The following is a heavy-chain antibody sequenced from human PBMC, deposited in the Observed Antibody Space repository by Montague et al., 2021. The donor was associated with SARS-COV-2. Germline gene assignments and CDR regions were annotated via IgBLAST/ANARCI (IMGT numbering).Heavy chain of an antibody. CDR1: GGSFSGYY. Sequence: SETLSLTCAVYGGSFSGYYRSWIRQPPGKGLEWIGEINHSGSTNYNPSLKSRVTISVDTSKNQFSLKLSSVTAADTAVYYCARVLGGYYGMDVWGQGTTVTVSS. J-gene: IGHJ6*02. D-gene: IGHD2/OR15-2a*01. V-gene: IGHV4-34*01. CDR2: INHSGST. CDR3: ARVLGGYYGMDV.